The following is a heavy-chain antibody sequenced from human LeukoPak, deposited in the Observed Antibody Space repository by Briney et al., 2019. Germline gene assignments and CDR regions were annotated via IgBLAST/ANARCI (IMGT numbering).Heavy chain of an antibody. J-gene: IGHJ4*02. D-gene: IGHD1-26*01. CDR3: ARCLVGVTYYFDY. V-gene: IGHV3-23*01. CDR2: ISGSGTST. CDR1: GFTFSSYA. Sequence: TGGSLRLSCAASGFTFSSYAMSWVRQAPGKGLEWVSAISGSGTSTYYADSVKGRFTISRDNSKNTLYLQMNSLRAEDTAVYYCARCLVGVTYYFDYWGQGTLVTVSS.